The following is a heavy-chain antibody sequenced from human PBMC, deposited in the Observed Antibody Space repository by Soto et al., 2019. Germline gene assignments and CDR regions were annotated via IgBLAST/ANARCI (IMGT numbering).Heavy chain of an antibody. Sequence: PGESLRRSCAASGFTFSSYAMHCVRQAPGKGLEGGAVISYDGSNKYYADSVKGRVTISRDNSKNTLYLQMNSLRAEDTAVYYCARDQVNSDWLSSTSPQAYYYGMDVWGQGTTVTVSS. D-gene: IGHD3-9*01. V-gene: IGHV3-30-3*01. CDR3: ARDQVNSDWLSSTSPQAYYYGMDV. CDR2: ISYDGSNK. CDR1: GFTFSSYA. J-gene: IGHJ6*02.